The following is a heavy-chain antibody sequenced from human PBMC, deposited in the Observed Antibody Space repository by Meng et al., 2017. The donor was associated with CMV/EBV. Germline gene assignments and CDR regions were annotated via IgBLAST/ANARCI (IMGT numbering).Heavy chain of an antibody. CDR1: GGTFSSYA. Sequence: SVKVSCKASGGTFSSYAISWVRQAPGQGLEWMGGIIPIFGTANYAQKFQGRVTITTDESTSTASMELSSLRSEDTAVYYCATGGGIRGVTEEYYYYGMDVWGQGTTVTVSS. CDR2: IIPIFGTA. J-gene: IGHJ6*02. V-gene: IGHV1-69*05. CDR3: ATGGGIRGVTEEYYYYGMDV. D-gene: IGHD3-10*01.